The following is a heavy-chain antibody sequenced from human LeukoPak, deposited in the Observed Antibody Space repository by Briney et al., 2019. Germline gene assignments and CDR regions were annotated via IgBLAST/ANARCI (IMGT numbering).Heavy chain of an antibody. Sequence: GASVKVSCKASGYTFTGYYMHWVRRAPGQGLEWMGWINPNSGGTNYAQKFQGRVTMTRDTSISTAYMELSRLRSDDTAVYYCARGSGFSSSLGGRVYRGQGTLVTVSS. D-gene: IGHD6-13*01. V-gene: IGHV1-2*02. CDR2: INPNSGGT. CDR1: GYTFTGYY. CDR3: ARGSGFSSSLGGRVY. J-gene: IGHJ4*02.